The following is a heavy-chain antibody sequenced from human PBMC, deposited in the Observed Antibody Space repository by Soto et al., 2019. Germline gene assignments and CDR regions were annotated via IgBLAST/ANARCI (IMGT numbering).Heavy chain of an antibody. D-gene: IGHD3-22*01. CDR3: AKDRDYYDSSGYYPFDY. CDR1: GFTFSSYA. J-gene: IGHJ4*02. Sequence: EVQLLESGGGLVQPGGSLRLSCAASGFTFSSYAMSWVRQAPGKGLEWVSAISGSGGSTYYADSVKGRFTISRDNSKNTLYLQMNSLRAEDTAVYYCAKDRDYYDSSGYYPFDYWGQGTLVTVSS. V-gene: IGHV3-23*01. CDR2: ISGSGGST.